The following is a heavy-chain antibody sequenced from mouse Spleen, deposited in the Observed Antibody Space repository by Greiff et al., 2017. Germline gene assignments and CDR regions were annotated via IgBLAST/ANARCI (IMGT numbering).Heavy chain of an antibody. CDR3: ARHGVYYGSSYGWFAY. V-gene: IGHV5-12*01. J-gene: IGHJ3*01. Sequence: EVQLVESGGGLVQPGGSLKLSCAASGFTFSDYYMYWVRQTPEKRLEWVAYISNGGGSTYYPDTVKGRFTISRDNAKNTLYLQMSRLKSEDTAMYYCARHGVYYGSSYGWFAYWGQGTLVTVSA. CDR2: ISNGGGST. CDR1: GFTFSDYY. D-gene: IGHD1-1*01.